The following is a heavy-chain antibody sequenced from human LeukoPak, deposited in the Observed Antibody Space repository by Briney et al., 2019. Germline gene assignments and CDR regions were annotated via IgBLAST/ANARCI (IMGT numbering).Heavy chain of an antibody. D-gene: IGHD2-8*02. CDR2: ISGYKGNT. V-gene: IGHV1-18*01. CDR3: ARGIRPWYYFDY. J-gene: IGHJ4*02. Sequence: ASVKVSCKASGYTFTNYGINWVRQAPGQGLEWMGWISGYKGNTNYAKRFQGRVTMTTDTSTSTVYMELRSLRSDDTAVYYCARGIRPWYYFDYWGQGTLVTVSS. CDR1: GYTFTNYG.